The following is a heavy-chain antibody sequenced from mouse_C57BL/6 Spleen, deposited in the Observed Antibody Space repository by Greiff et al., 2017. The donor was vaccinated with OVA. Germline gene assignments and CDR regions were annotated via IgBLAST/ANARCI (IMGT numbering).Heavy chain of an antibody. V-gene: IGHV1-72*01. CDR3: AISDYDSSSFACFAY. Sequence: QVQLQQPGAELVKPGASVKLSCKASGYTFTSYWMHWVKQRPGRGLEWIGRIDPNSGGTKYNEKFKSKATLTVDKPSSTAYMQLSSLTSEDSAVYDCAISDYDSSSFACFAYWGQGTLVTVSA. CDR2: IDPNSGGT. CDR1: GYTFTSYW. D-gene: IGHD1-1*01. J-gene: IGHJ3*01.